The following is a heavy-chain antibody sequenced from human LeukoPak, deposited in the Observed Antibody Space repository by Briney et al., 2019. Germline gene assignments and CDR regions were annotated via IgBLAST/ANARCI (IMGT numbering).Heavy chain of an antibody. CDR2: INPNSGGT. Sequence: ASVKVSCKASGYSFTGYYMHWVRQAPGQGLEWMGWINPNSGGTNYAQKFQGRVTMTRDTSTSTAYMELSRLRSDDTAVYYCARDSESGDWFDPWGQGTLVTVSS. CDR1: GYSFTGYY. D-gene: IGHD3-10*01. CDR3: ARDSESGDWFDP. J-gene: IGHJ5*02. V-gene: IGHV1-2*02.